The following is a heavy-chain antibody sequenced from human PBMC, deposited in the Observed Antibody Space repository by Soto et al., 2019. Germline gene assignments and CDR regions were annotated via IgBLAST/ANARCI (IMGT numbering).Heavy chain of an antibody. Sequence: GGSLRLSCAASGFTFSSYSMNWVRQAPGKGLEWVSSISSSSSYIYYADSVKGRFTISRDNAKNSLYLQMNSLRAEDTAVYYCARLLAGGYSSGWYAPNPGAFDIWGQGTMVTVSS. CDR3: ARLLAGGYSSGWYAPNPGAFDI. J-gene: IGHJ3*02. V-gene: IGHV3-21*01. CDR1: GFTFSSYS. CDR2: ISSSSSYI. D-gene: IGHD6-19*01.